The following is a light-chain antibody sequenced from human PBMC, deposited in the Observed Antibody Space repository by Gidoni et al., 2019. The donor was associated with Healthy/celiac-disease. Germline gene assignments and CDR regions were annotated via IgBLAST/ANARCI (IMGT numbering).Light chain of an antibody. J-gene: IGKJ4*01. CDR2: DAS. Sequence: EIVLTQSPDTLSLTPGARATLTCRASQRVSSSLALYKQKPGQAPRLRIYDASNRATVIPARFSGSGSGTDFTLTISSLEPEDFAVYYCQQRSNWPTFGGGTKVEIK. V-gene: IGKV3-11*01. CDR1: QRVSSS. CDR3: QQRSNWPT.